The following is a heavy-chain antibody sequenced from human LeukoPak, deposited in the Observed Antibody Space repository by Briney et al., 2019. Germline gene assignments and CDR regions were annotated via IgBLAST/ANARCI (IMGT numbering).Heavy chain of an antibody. CDR1: GFTFSSYA. D-gene: IGHD3-22*01. CDR2: ISYDGSNK. V-gene: IGHV3-30*04. Sequence: GGSLRLSCAASGFTFSSYAMHWVRQAPGKGLEWVAVISYDGSNKYYADSVKGRFTISRDNSKNTLYLQMNSLRAEDTAVYYCAKDREDYYDSSGYFDPWGQGTLVTVSS. CDR3: AKDREDYYDSSGYFDP. J-gene: IGHJ5*02.